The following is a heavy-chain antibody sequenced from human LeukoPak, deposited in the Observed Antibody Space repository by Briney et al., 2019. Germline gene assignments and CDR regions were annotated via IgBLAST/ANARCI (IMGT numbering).Heavy chain of an antibody. CDR3: ARHTRVRDGYNLYCFNP. CDR1: GGSISSSTYY. CDR2: IWHSGTT. V-gene: IGHV4-39*01. J-gene: IGHJ5*02. D-gene: IGHD5-24*01. Sequence: SETLSLTCTVSGGSISSSTYYWGWVRQPPGKGPEWIGSIWHSGTTYYNPSLKSRVTISVDTSKNQFSLKLTSVTAADTAVYYCARHTRVRDGYNLYCFNPWGQGTLVTVSS.